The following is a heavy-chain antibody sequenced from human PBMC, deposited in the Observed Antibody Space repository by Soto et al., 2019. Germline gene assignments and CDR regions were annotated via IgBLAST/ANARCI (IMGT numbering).Heavy chain of an antibody. D-gene: IGHD2-2*01. V-gene: IGHV2-5*02. CDR2: IYWDHAE. CDR3: AHGSCSSADCYPNPYLDF. CDR1: GFSLSTTAEG. J-gene: IGHJ4*02. Sequence: QITLKESGPTLVKPTQTLTLTCTFSGFSLSTTAEGVGWIRQPPGKALEWLALIYWDHAERYSPSLKSRLTITKDTSKNQVVLTMTNVDPVDTATYYWAHGSCSSADCYPNPYLDFWGQGILVTVSS.